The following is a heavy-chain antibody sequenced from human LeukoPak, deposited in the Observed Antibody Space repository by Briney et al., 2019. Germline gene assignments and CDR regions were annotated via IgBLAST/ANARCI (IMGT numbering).Heavy chain of an antibody. CDR1: GFTFSNYA. D-gene: IGHD1-26*01. Sequence: GGSLRLSCAASGFTFSNYAMSWVRQAPGKGLEWVSLIYGSGGSTYFADSVKGRFTISRDNSMNTLYLQMNSLRAEDTAVYYCARLTYSGSPAAFDIWGQGTMVTVSS. V-gene: IGHV3-23*01. CDR2: IYGSGGST. CDR3: ARLTYSGSPAAFDI. J-gene: IGHJ3*02.